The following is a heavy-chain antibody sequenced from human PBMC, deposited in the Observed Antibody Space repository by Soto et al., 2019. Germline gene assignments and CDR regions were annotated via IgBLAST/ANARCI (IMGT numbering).Heavy chain of an antibody. CDR2: IIPVFGTT. CDR3: ARDGGFGELKY. Sequence: QVQLVQSGAELKKPGSSVKVSCKASGDTFSGYPINWVRQAPGEGLEWMGRIIPVFGTTNDAQRFEGRVTFTADESTNTASMELRGLLSEDTAVYYGARDGGFGELKYWGPGTLVTVSS. V-gene: IGHV1-69*18. J-gene: IGHJ4*02. D-gene: IGHD3-10*01. CDR1: GDTFSGYP.